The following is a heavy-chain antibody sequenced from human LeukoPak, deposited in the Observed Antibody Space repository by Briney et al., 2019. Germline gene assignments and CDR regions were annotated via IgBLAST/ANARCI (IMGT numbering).Heavy chain of an antibody. V-gene: IGHV1-2*02. J-gene: IGHJ5*02. CDR1: GYKFTGYY. Sequence: ASVKVSSTASGYKFTGYYLHWVRQAPGQGHEWVGWINPNSGDTKYAQKFQGRVTMTRDTSINTAYMELSRLTSNDTATFYCASLISIEDGNNWFDPWGQGTPDTVSS. CDR2: INPNSGDT. CDR3: ASLISIEDGNNWFDP. D-gene: IGHD2-21*01.